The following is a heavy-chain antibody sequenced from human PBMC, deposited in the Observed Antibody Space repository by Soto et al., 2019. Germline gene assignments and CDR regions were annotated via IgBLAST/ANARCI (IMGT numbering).Heavy chain of an antibody. V-gene: IGHV4-34*01. CDR1: GGSFSGYY. J-gene: IGHJ4*02. Sequence: LSLTCAVYGGSFSGYYWSWIRQPPGKGLEWIGEINHSGSTNYNPSLKSRVTISVDTSKNQFSLKLSSVTAADTAVYYCARGRYYDFWSGYYYDYVWGSYKFDYWGQGTLVTVSS. D-gene: IGHD3-16*01. CDR2: INHSGST. CDR3: ARGRYYDFWSGYYYDYVWGSYKFDY.